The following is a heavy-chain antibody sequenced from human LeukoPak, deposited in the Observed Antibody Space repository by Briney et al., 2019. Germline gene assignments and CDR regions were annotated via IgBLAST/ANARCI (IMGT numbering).Heavy chain of an antibody. CDR2: INSDESST. V-gene: IGHV3-74*01. J-gene: IGHJ4*02. CDR1: GFTFRSYA. CDR3: ARQNYGSPDF. Sequence: GGSLRLSCAASGFTFRSYAMSWVRQAPGKGLVWVSRINSDESSTTYADSVKGRFTISRDNAKNTLYLQMNSLRAEDTAIYYCARQNYGSPDFWGQGTLVTVSS. D-gene: IGHD6-13*01.